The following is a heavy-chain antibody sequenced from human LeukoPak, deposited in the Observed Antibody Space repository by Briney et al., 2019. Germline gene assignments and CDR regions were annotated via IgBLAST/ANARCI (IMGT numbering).Heavy chain of an antibody. CDR3: AKSGRNWAYLEY. Sequence: GGSLRLSCAVSGFTLSNYGMHWVRQAPGRGLEWVAVIWYDGTNKYYADSVRGRFTISSDSSKNTLYLQMNSLRAEDTAVYYCAKSGRNWAYLEYWGQGTLVTVSS. V-gene: IGHV3-33*06. J-gene: IGHJ4*02. D-gene: IGHD7-27*01. CDR1: GFTLSNYG. CDR2: IWYDGTNK.